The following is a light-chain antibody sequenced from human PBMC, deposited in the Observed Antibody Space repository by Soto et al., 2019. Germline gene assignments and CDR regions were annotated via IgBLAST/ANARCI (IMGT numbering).Light chain of an antibody. CDR3: QQYGSSPCT. V-gene: IGKV3-20*01. J-gene: IGKJ1*01. Sequence: IVLTQSPGTLSLSPGERATLSCRASQSVSSSYLAWYQQIPGQAPRLLIYGASSRATAIPDTFSGIGSGTDFTLTISRLEPEDFATYFCQQYGSSPCTFGQGTKVDIK. CDR1: QSVSSSY. CDR2: GAS.